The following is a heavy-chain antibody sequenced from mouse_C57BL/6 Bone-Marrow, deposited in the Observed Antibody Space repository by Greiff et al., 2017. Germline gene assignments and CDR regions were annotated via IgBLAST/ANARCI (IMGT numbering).Heavy chain of an antibody. CDR1: GFTFSDYG. CDR2: ISSGSSTI. J-gene: IGHJ4*01. D-gene: IGHD2-14*01. CDR3: ARAYRDAMDY. Sequence: EVKLMESGGGLVKPGGSLKLSCAASGFTFSDYGMHWVRQAPEKGLEWVAYISSGSSTIYYADTVKGRFTISRDNAKNTLFLQMTSLRSEDTAMYYCARAYRDAMDYWGQGTSVTVSS. V-gene: IGHV5-17*01.